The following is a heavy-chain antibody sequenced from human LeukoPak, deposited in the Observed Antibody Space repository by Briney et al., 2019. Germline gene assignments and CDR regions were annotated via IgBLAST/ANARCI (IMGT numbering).Heavy chain of an antibody. D-gene: IGHD3-3*01. V-gene: IGHV1-18*01. CDR1: GYTFTSYG. Sequence: ASVKVSCKASGYTFTSYGISWVRQAPGQGLEWMGWISAYNGNTNYAQKFQGRVTMTRDTSISTAYMELSRLRSDDTAVYYCARELTIFGVVIDRCGMDVWGQGTTVTVSS. CDR3: ARELTIFGVVIDRCGMDV. J-gene: IGHJ6*02. CDR2: ISAYNGNT.